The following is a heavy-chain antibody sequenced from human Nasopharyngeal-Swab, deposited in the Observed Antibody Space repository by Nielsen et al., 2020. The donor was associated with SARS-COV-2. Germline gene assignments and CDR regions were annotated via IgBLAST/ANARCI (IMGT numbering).Heavy chain of an antibody. Sequence: VRQMPGKGLEWVGRIGDKAHNYATTYAASVKGRFTISRDDSKNTAFLRMDSLKTEDTALYYCTTDYYFDYWGQGTLVTVSS. V-gene: IGHV3-73*01. CDR3: TTDYYFDY. CDR2: IGDKAHNYAT. J-gene: IGHJ4*02.